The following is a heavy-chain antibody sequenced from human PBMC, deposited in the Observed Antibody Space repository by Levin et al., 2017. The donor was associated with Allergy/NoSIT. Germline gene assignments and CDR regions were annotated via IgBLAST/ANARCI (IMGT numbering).Heavy chain of an antibody. CDR2: INHSGST. V-gene: IGHV4-34*01. Sequence: SETLSLTCAVYGGSFSGYYWSWIRQPPGKGLEWIGEINHSGSTNYNPSLKSRVTISVDTSKNQFSLKLSSVTAADTAVYYCARGPKSRYSGSYMSGWYFDLWGRGTLVTVSS. J-gene: IGHJ2*01. CDR1: GGSFSGYY. CDR3: ARGPKSRYSGSYMSGWYFDL. D-gene: IGHD1-26*01.